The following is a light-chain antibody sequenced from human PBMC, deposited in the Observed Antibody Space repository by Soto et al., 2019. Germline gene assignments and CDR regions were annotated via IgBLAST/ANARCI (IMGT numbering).Light chain of an antibody. CDR1: QNVRDQ. CDR3: QQHANWPPLT. Sequence: EVVMTQSPATLSVSPGERATLSCRASQNVRDQLVWYQQKPGQAPRLLIYTPSTRATGIPARFSGSGSGTEFTLTISSLQSEDSAVYYCQQHANWPPLTFGGGTKVEIK. CDR2: TPS. J-gene: IGKJ4*01. V-gene: IGKV3-15*01.